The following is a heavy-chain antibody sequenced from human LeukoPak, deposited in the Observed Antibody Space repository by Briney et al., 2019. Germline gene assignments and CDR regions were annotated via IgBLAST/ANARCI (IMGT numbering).Heavy chain of an antibody. Sequence: GGSLRLSCAASGFTFDDYGMSWVRQAPGEGLEWVSGINWNGGSTGYADSVKGRFTISRDNAKNSLYLQMNSLRAEDTALYHCARGRCSSTSCVLDYWGQGTLVTVSS. CDR1: GFTFDDYG. CDR3: ARGRCSSTSCVLDY. D-gene: IGHD2-2*01. J-gene: IGHJ4*02. CDR2: INWNGGST. V-gene: IGHV3-20*01.